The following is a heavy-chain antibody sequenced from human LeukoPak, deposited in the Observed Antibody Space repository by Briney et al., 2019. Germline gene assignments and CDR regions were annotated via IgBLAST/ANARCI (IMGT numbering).Heavy chain of an antibody. CDR2: INGKSGVT. V-gene: IGHV1-2*02. CDR3: ARDFDWGPDY. Sequence: ASVKVSCKASGFTFTDHYMHWVRQAPGQGLEWMGWINGKSGVTFYAQQFRDRITVTRDTAISTMYLELNRLTSADTAIYYCARDFDWGPDYWGPGTLVAVSS. J-gene: IGHJ4*02. CDR1: GFTFTDHY. D-gene: IGHD3-16*01.